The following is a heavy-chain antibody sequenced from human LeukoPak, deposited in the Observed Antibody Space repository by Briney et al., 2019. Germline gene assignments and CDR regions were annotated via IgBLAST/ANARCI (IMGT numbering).Heavy chain of an antibody. V-gene: IGHV3-30*04. Sequence: GGSLRLSCAASGFTFSSYAMHWVRQAPGMGLEWVAVISYDGSNKYYADSVKGRFTISRDNSKNTLYLQMNSLRAEDTAVYYCAREVERFGEFDYWGQGTLVTVSS. CDR2: ISYDGSNK. D-gene: IGHD3-10*01. CDR1: GFTFSSYA. J-gene: IGHJ4*02. CDR3: AREVERFGEFDY.